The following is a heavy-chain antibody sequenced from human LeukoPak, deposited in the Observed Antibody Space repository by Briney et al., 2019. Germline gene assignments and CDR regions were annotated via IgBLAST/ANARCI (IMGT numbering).Heavy chain of an antibody. CDR3: AIVERSTNY. D-gene: IGHD2/OR15-2a*01. Sequence: PGGSLRLSCAASGFTFSSYSMNWVRQAPGKGLEWVSYISSSSSTIYYADSVKGRFTISRDNSKNTLHLQMNSLRAEDTAIYYCAIVERSTNYWGQGTLVTVSS. CDR1: GFTFSSYS. CDR2: ISSSSSTI. V-gene: IGHV3-48*01. J-gene: IGHJ4*02.